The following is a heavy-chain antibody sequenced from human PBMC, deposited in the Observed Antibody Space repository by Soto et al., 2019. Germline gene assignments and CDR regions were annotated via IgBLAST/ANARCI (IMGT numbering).Heavy chain of an antibody. CDR1: GGTFSSYA. CDR3: ARGAAMVDYYYYGMDV. Sequence: SVKVSCNASGGTFSSYAISWVRQAPGQGLEWMGGIIPIFGTANYAQKFQGRVTITADESTSTAYMELSSLRSEDTAVYYCARGAAMVDYYYYGMDVWGQGTTVTVS. D-gene: IGHD5-18*01. CDR2: IIPIFGTA. V-gene: IGHV1-69*13. J-gene: IGHJ6*02.